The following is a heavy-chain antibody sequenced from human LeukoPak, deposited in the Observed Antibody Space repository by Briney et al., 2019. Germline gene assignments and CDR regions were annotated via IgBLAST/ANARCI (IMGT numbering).Heavy chain of an antibody. CDR1: GYTFTGYY. D-gene: IGHD1-26*01. CDR3: ARGSSGSYTASPGFDY. CDR2: IIPILGIA. V-gene: IGHV1-69*04. J-gene: IGHJ4*02. Sequence: GASVKVSCKASGYTFTGYYMHWVRQAPGQGLEWMGRIIPILGIANYAQKFQGRVTITADKSTSTAYMELSSLRSEDTAVYYCARGSSGSYTASPGFDYWGQGTLVTVSS.